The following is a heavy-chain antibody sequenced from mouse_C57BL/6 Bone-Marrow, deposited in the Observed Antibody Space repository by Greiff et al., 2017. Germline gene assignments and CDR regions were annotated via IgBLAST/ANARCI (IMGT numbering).Heavy chain of an antibody. D-gene: IGHD4-1*01. Sequence: EVQLMESGGGLVKPGGSLKLSCAASGFTFSDYGMHWVRQAPEKGLEWVAYISSGSITIYYADTVKGRFTISRDNAKNTLFLQMTSLRSEDTAMYYCATGYYAMDYWGQGTSVTVSS. J-gene: IGHJ4*01. V-gene: IGHV5-17*01. CDR1: GFTFSDYG. CDR2: ISSGSITI. CDR3: ATGYYAMDY.